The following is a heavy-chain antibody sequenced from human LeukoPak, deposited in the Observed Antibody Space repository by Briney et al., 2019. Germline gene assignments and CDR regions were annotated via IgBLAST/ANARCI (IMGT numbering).Heavy chain of an antibody. Sequence: SQTLSLTCTVSGGSISSGGYYWSWMRQHPGKGLEWIGYIYYSGSTYYNPSLKSRVTISVDTSKNQFSLKLSSVTAADTAVYYCAGEGVGSHTTIDYWGQGTLVTVSS. V-gene: IGHV4-31*03. D-gene: IGHD2-15*01. CDR3: AGEGVGSHTTIDY. J-gene: IGHJ4*02. CDR2: IYYSGST. CDR1: GGSISSGGYY.